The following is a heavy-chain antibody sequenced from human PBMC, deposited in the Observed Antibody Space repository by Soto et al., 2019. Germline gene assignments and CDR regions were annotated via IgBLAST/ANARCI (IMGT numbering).Heavy chain of an antibody. CDR3: ARTRSAWSDFHYYSLDV. D-gene: IGHD1-26*01. CDR1: GFTFNSYG. V-gene: IGHV3-30*03. Sequence: PGGSLRLSCAASGFTFNSYGMHWVRQGPGNGLEWVAFISYDSTKTYYADTVKGRFTISRDNSNGALYVQMNSLTGEDTAVDYCARTRSAWSDFHYYSLDVWGQGTTVTVSS. CDR2: ISYDSTKT. J-gene: IGHJ6*02.